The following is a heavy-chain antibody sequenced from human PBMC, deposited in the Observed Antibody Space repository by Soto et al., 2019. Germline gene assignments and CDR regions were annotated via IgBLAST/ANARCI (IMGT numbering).Heavy chain of an antibody. CDR2: IIPIFGTA. J-gene: IGHJ2*01. V-gene: IGHV1-69*06. CDR3: ATHPVVVVAAIVYWYFDL. CDR1: GGTFRSYA. Sequence: QVQLVQSGAEVKKPGSSVKVSCKASGGTFRSYAISWVRQAPGQGLEWMGGIIPIFGTANYAQKFQGRVTITADKSTSTAYMELSSLRSEDTAVYYCATHPVVVVAAIVYWYFDLWGRGTLVTVSS. D-gene: IGHD2-15*01.